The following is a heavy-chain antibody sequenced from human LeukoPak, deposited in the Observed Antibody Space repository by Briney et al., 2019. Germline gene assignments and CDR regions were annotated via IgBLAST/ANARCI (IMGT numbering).Heavy chain of an antibody. CDR1: GGSFSDYY. J-gene: IGHJ4*02. CDR2: INHSGTT. V-gene: IGHV4-34*01. CDR3: ARGRSLLMVYGMIRGFDY. D-gene: IGHD2-8*01. Sequence: SETLSLTCAVYGGSFSDYYWSWIRQPPGKGLEWIGEINHSGTTNYNPSLKSRVTISADTSKSHFSLKLSSVTAADTAVYYCARGRSLLMVYGMIRGFDYWGQGTLVTVSS.